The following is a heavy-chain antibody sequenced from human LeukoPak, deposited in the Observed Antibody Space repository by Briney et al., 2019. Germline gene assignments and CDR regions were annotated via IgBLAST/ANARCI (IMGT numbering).Heavy chain of an antibody. CDR1: GYTFTSYG. D-gene: IGHD5-18*01. J-gene: IGHJ4*02. Sequence: ASVKVSCKASGYTFTSYGISWVRQAPGQGLEWMGWINPNSGGTNYAQKFQGRVTMTRDTSISTPYMELSRLRSDDTAVYYCARDMRLWLTRPLDYWGQGTLVTVSS. V-gene: IGHV1-2*02. CDR3: ARDMRLWLTRPLDY. CDR2: INPNSGGT.